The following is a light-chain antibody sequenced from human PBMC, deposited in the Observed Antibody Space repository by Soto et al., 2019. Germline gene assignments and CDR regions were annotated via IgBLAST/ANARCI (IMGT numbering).Light chain of an antibody. CDR2: AAS. Sequence: DIQMTQSPSTLSASVGDRVTITCRASQSLNNDLAWYQQKPGKAPNLLIYAASTLQSGVPSRFSGSGSGAEFTLTISSLQPEDFATYYCQQSFSPLLTFGGGTKVDIK. J-gene: IGKJ4*01. CDR1: QSLNND. V-gene: IGKV1-39*01. CDR3: QQSFSPLLT.